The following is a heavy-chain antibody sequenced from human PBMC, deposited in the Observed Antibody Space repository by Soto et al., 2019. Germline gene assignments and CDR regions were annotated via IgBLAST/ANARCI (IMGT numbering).Heavy chain of an antibody. Sequence: ASVKVSCKASGYTLTGYYMHWVRQAPGQGLEWMGWINPNSGGTNYAQKFQGWVTMTRDTSISTAYMELSRLRSDDTAVYYCARDHCSSTSCYTTDAFDIWGQGTMVTVSS. V-gene: IGHV1-2*04. D-gene: IGHD2-2*02. J-gene: IGHJ3*02. CDR2: INPNSGGT. CDR1: GYTLTGYY. CDR3: ARDHCSSTSCYTTDAFDI.